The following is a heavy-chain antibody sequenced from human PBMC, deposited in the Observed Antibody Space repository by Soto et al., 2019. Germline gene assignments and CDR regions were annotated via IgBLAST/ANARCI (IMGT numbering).Heavy chain of an antibody. Sequence: EVQLVESGGGLVQPGGSLRLSCAASGFTVSGNYVTWVRQAPGKGLEWVSVIYTDDNVYYEDSVTGRFTISTDNSKNTFYLQMNRLSVEETAVYYCAAELIAKYGMDVWGQGTTVTVSS. D-gene: IGHD2-21*01. J-gene: IGHJ6*02. CDR1: GFTVSGNY. CDR2: IYTDDNV. V-gene: IGHV3-53*01. CDR3: AAELIAKYGMDV.